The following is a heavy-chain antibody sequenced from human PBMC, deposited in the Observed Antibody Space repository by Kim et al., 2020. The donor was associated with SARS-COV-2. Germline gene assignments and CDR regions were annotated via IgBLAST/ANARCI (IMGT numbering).Heavy chain of an antibody. J-gene: IGHJ4*01. D-gene: IGHD3-9*01. V-gene: IGHV4-59*13. CDR1: GGSISSYY. CDR2: IYYSGST. CDR3: ARASGGILTGYYHNYFDY. Sequence: SETLSLTCTVSGGSISSYYLSWIRQPPGKGLEWIGYIYYSGSTNYNPSLKSRVTISVDTSKNQSSLKLSSVTAADTAAYYCARASGGILTGYYHNYFDY.